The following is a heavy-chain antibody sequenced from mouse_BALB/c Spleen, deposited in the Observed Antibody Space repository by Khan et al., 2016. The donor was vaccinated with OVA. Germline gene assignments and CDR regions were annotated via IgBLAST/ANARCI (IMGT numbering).Heavy chain of an antibody. CDR1: GFTFSDYY. Sequence: EVELVESGGGLVKPGGSLKLSCAASGFTFSDYYMYWVRQTPEKRLEWVATISDGGSYTYYQDSVKGRFTISRVNAKKNRYLQMSSLKSEDTAMYYCARAGYGGFAYWGQGTLVTVSA. CDR3: ARAGYGGFAY. D-gene: IGHD1-1*02. V-gene: IGHV5-4*02. J-gene: IGHJ3*01. CDR2: ISDGGSYT.